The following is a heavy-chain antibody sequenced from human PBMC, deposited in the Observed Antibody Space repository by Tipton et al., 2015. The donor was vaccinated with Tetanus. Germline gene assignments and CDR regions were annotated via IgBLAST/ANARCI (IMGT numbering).Heavy chain of an antibody. CDR2: ISYSGST. Sequence: TLSLTCSVSGDSISSFYWSWIRQPPGKGLEWIGSISYSGSTSYSPSLKSRVTMSVDTSRNKFSLNLTSVTAADTAVYFCARHLIYTYTSRYVDYWGLGTLVTVSS. D-gene: IGHD5-18*01. J-gene: IGHJ4*02. V-gene: IGHV4-59*04. CDR1: GDSISSFY. CDR3: ARHLIYTYTSRYVDY.